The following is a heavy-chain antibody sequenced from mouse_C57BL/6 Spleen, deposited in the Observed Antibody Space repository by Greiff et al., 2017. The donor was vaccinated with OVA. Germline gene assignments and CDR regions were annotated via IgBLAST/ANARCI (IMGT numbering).Heavy chain of an antibody. D-gene: IGHD1-1*01. J-gene: IGHJ2*01. V-gene: IGHV1-72*01. Sequence: VQLQQSGAELVKPGASVKLSCKASGYTFTSYGMHWVKQRPGRGLEWIGKIDPSSGGTKYTEKFKSKATLTVDKPSSTAYMQLSSLTSEDAAVYYCGGITSVVEGFDYWGQGTPLTVSA. CDR1: GYTFTSYG. CDR3: GGITSVVEGFDY. CDR2: IDPSSGGT.